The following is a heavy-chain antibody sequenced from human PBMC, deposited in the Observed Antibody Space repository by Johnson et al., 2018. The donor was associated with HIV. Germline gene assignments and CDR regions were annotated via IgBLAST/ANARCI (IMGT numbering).Heavy chain of an antibody. CDR3: ARSRYDSSGYGI. D-gene: IGHD3-22*01. V-gene: IGHV3-66*01. CDR2: IYSGGST. CDR1: GFTVSSNY. Sequence: VQLVESGGGLVQPGGSLRLSCVASGFTVSSNYMSWVRQAPGKGLEWVSVIYSGGSTYYADSVKGRFTISRDNSKNTLYLQMNSLRAEDTAVYYCARSRYDSSGYGIWGQGTMVTVSS. J-gene: IGHJ3*02.